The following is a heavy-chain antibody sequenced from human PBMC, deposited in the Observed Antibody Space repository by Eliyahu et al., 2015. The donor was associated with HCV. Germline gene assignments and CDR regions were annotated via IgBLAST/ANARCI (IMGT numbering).Heavy chain of an antibody. Sequence: QVQLVQSGAEVKKPGASVKVSCRASGFSFIDYYIHWVRQAPGQGLEWMGWINPDSGGTNYAQKLQDRVTMTRDTSISTAYMELSRLTSDDTAMYYCAGVDIVTPMMATFNIWGQGTLVTVSS. J-gene: IGHJ3*02. CDR3: AGVDIVTPMMATFNI. V-gene: IGHV1-2*02. CDR2: INPDSGGT. CDR1: GFSFIDYY. D-gene: IGHD4-23*01.